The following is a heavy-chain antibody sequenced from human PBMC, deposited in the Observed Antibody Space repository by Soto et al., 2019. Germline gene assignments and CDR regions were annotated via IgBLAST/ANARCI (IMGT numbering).Heavy chain of an antibody. Sequence: GESLKISCKGSGYSFTSYWISWVRQMPGKGLEWMGRIDPSDSYTNYSPSFQGHVTISADKSISTAYLQWSSLKASDTAMYYCAKGFIAARPGDYWGQGTLVTVPQ. J-gene: IGHJ4*02. CDR2: IDPSDSYT. D-gene: IGHD6-6*01. CDR3: AKGFIAARPGDY. CDR1: GYSFTSYW. V-gene: IGHV5-10-1*01.